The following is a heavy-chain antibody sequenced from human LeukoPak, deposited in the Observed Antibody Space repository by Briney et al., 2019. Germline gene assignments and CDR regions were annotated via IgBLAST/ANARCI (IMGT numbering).Heavy chain of an antibody. V-gene: IGHV4-34*01. CDR1: GGSLSGYY. D-gene: IGHD1-26*01. CDR2: INHSGST. CDR3: ARRGGADSGSYVDY. J-gene: IGHJ4*02. Sequence: PSETLSLTCAVYGGSLSGYYWSWIRQPPGKGLEWIGEINHSGSTNYNPSLKSRVTISVDTSKNQFSLKLSSVTAADTAVYYCARRGGADSGSYVDYWGQGTLVTVSS.